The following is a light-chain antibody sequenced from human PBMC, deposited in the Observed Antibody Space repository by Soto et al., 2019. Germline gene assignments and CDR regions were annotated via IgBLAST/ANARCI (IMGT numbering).Light chain of an antibody. J-gene: IGLJ1*01. Sequence: SALTQPASVSGSPGPSITLSCTGTSSDVGGHNSVAWYQHNPGKAPKLMIYDVSNRPSGVSSRFSGSKSGNTASLSISGLQAEDEADYYCSSYTSSSTLVFGTGTKVTVL. CDR2: DVS. CDR3: SSYTSSSTLV. CDR1: SSDVGGHNS. V-gene: IGLV2-14*01.